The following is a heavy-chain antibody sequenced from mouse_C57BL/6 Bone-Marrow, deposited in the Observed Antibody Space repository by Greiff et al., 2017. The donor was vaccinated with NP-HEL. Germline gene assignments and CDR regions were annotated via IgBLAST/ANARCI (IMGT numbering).Heavy chain of an antibody. J-gene: IGHJ1*01. CDR3: ERCVRSYVPYFDV. Sequence: VQLKESGAELVRPGTSVKMSCKASGYTFTNYWIGWAKQRPGHGLEWIGVIYPGGGYTNYNEKFKGKATLTADKSSSTAYMQFSSLTSEDSAIDYCERCVRSYVPYFDVWCSGTTVTVSS. V-gene: IGHV1-63*01. CDR2: IYPGGGYT. CDR1: GYTFTNYW. D-gene: IGHD1-1*01.